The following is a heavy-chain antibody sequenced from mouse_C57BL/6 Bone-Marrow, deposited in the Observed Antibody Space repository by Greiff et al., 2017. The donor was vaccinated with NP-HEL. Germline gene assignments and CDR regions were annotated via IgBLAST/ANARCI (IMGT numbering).Heavy chain of an antibody. CDR2: INPNNGGT. Sequence: EVQLQQSGPELVKPGASVKISCKAPGYTFTDYYMNWVKQSHGKSLEWIGDINPNNGGTSYNQKFKGKATLTVDKTSSTAYMELRSLTSEDSAVYYCARATYYDYDGAMDYWGQGTSVTVSS. CDR1: GYTFTDYY. D-gene: IGHD2-4*01. J-gene: IGHJ4*01. V-gene: IGHV1-26*01. CDR3: ARATYYDYDGAMDY.